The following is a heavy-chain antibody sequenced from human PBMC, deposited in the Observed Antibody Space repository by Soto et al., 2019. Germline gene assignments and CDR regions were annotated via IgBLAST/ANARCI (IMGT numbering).Heavy chain of an antibody. CDR1: GFTFSSYS. CDR2: ISSSSSYI. J-gene: IGHJ6*02. CDR3: ARDETTVTRYYYYGMDV. Sequence: GGSLRLSCAASGFTFSSYSMNWVRQAPGKGLEWVSSISSSSSYIYYVDSVKGRFTISRDNAKNSLYLQMNSLRAEDTAVYYCARDETTVTRYYYYGMDVWGQGTTVTVSS. D-gene: IGHD4-4*01. V-gene: IGHV3-21*01.